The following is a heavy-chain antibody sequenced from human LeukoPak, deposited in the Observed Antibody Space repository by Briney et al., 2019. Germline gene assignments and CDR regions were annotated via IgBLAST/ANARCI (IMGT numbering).Heavy chain of an antibody. CDR3: ARAPLECSSTSCVDY. J-gene: IGHJ4*02. D-gene: IGHD2-2*01. V-gene: IGHV3-48*01. CDR1: GFTFSSYS. CDR2: ISSSSSTI. Sequence: GGSLRLSCAASGFTFSSYSMNWVRQAPGKGLEWVSYISSSSSTIYYADSVKGRFTISRDNAKNSLYLQMNSLRAEDTGVYYCARAPLECSSTSCVDYWGQGTLVTVSS.